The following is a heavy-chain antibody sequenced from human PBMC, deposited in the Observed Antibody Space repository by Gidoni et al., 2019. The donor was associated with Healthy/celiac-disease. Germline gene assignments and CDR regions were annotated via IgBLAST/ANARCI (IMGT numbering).Heavy chain of an antibody. CDR2: ISSSSSTI. D-gene: IGHD4-17*01. CDR3: ARGSDYGGNPGDDAFDI. CDR1: GFTFSSYE. V-gene: IGHV3-48*03. J-gene: IGHJ3*02. Sequence: EVQLVESGGGLVQPGGSLRLSCAASGFTFSSYEMNWVRQAPGKGLEWVSYISSSSSTIYYADSVKGRFTISRDNAKNSLYLQMNSLRAEDTAVYYCARGSDYGGNPGDDAFDIWGQGTMVTVSS.